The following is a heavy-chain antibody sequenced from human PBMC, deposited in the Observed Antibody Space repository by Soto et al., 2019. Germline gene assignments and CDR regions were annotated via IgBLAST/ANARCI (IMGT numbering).Heavy chain of an antibody. D-gene: IGHD4-17*01. Sequence: GASVKVSCKASGGTFSSYTISWVRQAPGQGLEWMGIINPSVGITTYAQKFQGRASMTRDTSTTTVYMELSSLRSEDTAVYYCARVTYGDYNNIDYWGPGTLVTVSS. CDR1: GGTFSSYT. V-gene: IGHV1-46*03. CDR2: INPSVGIT. CDR3: ARVTYGDYNNIDY. J-gene: IGHJ4*02.